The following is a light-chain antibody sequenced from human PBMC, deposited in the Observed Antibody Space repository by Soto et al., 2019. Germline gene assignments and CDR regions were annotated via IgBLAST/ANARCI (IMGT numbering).Light chain of an antibody. J-gene: IGLJ3*02. CDR2: GNT. V-gene: IGLV1-40*01. CDR1: SSNIGAGFD. CDR3: QSFDSSLSGWV. Sequence: QAVVTQPPSVSGAPGQRITISCTGSSSNIGAGFDIHWYQQFPGTAPKLLIYGNTHRPSGVPDRFCGSNSGTSASLAITGLQTEDEADYYCQSFDSSLSGWVFGGGTKLTVL.